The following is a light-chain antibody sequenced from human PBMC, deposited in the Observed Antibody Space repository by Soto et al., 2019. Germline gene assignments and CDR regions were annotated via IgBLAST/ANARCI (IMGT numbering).Light chain of an antibody. CDR2: WGS. J-gene: IGKJ2*01. V-gene: IGKV4-1*01. CDR3: QQFSSPPVFP. CDR1: QSVFKGSNNKDC. Sequence: DIVMTQSPDSLAVSLGERATINCKSSQSVFKGSNNKDCLAWYQQKPGQPPKLLLYWGSTRESGVPDRFSGSGSGTDFALTISSLQAEDVAIYYCQQFSSPPVFPFGQGTKLEIK.